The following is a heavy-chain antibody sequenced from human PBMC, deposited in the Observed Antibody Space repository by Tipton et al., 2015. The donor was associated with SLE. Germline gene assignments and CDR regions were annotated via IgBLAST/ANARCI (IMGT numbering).Heavy chain of an antibody. Sequence: SLRLSCAASGFTFSSYGMHWVRQAPGKGLEWVAVISYDGSYQYYADPVKGRFTISRDNSKNMLYLQMNSLRAEDTAVYYCARDTPHFYWCQGTLVTVSS. CDR1: GFTFSSYG. CDR3: ARDTPHFY. CDR2: ISYDGSYQ. J-gene: IGHJ4*02. V-gene: IGHV3-33*08.